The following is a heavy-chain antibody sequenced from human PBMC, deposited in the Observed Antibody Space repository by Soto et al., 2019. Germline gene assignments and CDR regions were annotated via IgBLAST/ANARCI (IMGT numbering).Heavy chain of an antibody. Sequence: QVQLVESGGGVVQPGRSLRLSCAASGFTFSSYGMHWVRQAPGKGLEWVAVIWYDGSNKYYADSVKGRFTISRDNSKNTLYLQMNSLRAEDTAVYYWARDGSGSYLDYWGQGTLVTVSS. D-gene: IGHD1-26*01. V-gene: IGHV3-33*01. J-gene: IGHJ4*02. CDR3: ARDGSGSYLDY. CDR1: GFTFSSYG. CDR2: IWYDGSNK.